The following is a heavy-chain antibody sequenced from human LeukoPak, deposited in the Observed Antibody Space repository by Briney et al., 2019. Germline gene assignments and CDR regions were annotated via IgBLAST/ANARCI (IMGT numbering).Heavy chain of an antibody. CDR2: IGGSGIRT. J-gene: IGHJ5*02. D-gene: IGHD1-26*01. Sequence: GGTLTLSCSASGFTFTTYGMNWVRQAPGKGLEWVSGIGGSGIRTYYADSVKGRFTISRDNAKNSLYLQLNSLRAEDTAVYYCARSLVVGATYPYHWGQGTLVTVSS. V-gene: IGHV3-48*01. CDR3: ARSLVVGATYPYH. CDR1: GFTFTTYG.